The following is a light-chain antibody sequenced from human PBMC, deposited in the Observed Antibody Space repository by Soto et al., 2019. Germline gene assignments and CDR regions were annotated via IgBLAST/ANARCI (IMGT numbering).Light chain of an antibody. Sequence: QSVLTQHASGSGSPGQSITISCTGTSSDVGGYNYVSWYQRHPVKAPKLMIYDVTNRPSGVSDRFSGSKSGNTASLTISGLQAEDEADYYCSSYTSSSTPYVFGTGTKVTVL. CDR2: DVT. V-gene: IGLV2-14*01. CDR1: SSDVGGYNY. J-gene: IGLJ1*01. CDR3: SSYTSSSTPYV.